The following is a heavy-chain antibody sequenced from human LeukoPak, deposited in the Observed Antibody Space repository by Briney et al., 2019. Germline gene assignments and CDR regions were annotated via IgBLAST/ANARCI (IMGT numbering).Heavy chain of an antibody. V-gene: IGHV1-69*01. CDR2: IIPIFGTA. CDR3: ARRHPIYSYGSPDAFDI. D-gene: IGHD5-18*01. J-gene: IGHJ3*02. Sequence: SVKVSCKASGGTFSSYAISWVRQAPGQGLEWMGGIIPIFGTANYAQKFQGRVTITADESTSTAYMELSSLRSEDTAAYYCARRHPIYSYGSPDAFDIWGQGTMVTVSS. CDR1: GGTFSSYA.